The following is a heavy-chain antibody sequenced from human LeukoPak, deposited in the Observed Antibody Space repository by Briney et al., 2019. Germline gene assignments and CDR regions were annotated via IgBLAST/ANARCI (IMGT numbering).Heavy chain of an antibody. D-gene: IGHD2/OR15-2a*01. V-gene: IGHV5-10-1*01. Sequence: GESLKISCKGSGYSFTSYWISWVRQMPGKGLEWMGKIDPSDSYTNYSPSFEGHVTISADKSISTAYLQWSSLKASYTAMYYCARSHSDPFLDYWGQGTLVTVSS. CDR1: GYSFTSYW. CDR3: ARSHSDPFLDY. CDR2: IDPSDSYT. J-gene: IGHJ4*02.